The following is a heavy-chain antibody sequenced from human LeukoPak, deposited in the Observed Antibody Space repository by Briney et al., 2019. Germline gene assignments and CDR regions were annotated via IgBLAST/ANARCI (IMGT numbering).Heavy chain of an antibody. D-gene: IGHD5-24*01. J-gene: IGHJ4*02. Sequence: GGSLRLSCAASGFTFSDYSMTWVRQAPGKGLEWISYIGIDSGNTNYADSVKGRFTISGDKAKNSLYLQMNSLRVEDTAVYYCARDYKYAFDNWGQGTLVTVSS. CDR1: GFTFSDYS. CDR2: IGIDSGNT. V-gene: IGHV3-48*01. CDR3: ARDYKYAFDN.